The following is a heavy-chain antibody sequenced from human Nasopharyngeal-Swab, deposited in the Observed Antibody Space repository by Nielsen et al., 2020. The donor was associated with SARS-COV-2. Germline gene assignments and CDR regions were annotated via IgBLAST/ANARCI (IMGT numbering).Heavy chain of an antibody. CDR2: ISIGGGGTT. V-gene: IGHV3-23*01. Sequence: GESLKISCAASGFSFSTYWMHWVRQAPGKGLEWVSVISIGGGGTTFYADSVKGRFTISRDNSKNTLFLQMNSLRVEDTAVYYCAKPTGTPLYYYMDVWGRGTTVTVSS. D-gene: IGHD1-1*01. CDR3: AKPTGTPLYYYMDV. CDR1: GFSFSTYW. J-gene: IGHJ6*03.